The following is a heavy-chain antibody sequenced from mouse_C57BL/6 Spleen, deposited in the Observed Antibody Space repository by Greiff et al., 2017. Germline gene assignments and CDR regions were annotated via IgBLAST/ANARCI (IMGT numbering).Heavy chain of an antibody. J-gene: IGHJ2*01. CDR3: VRHSTTVPYFDY. CDR2: IRSKSNNYAT. V-gene: IGHV10-1*01. CDR1: GFSFNTYA. D-gene: IGHD1-1*01. Sequence: EVQLVESGGGLVQPKGSLKLSCAASGFSFNTYAMNWVRQAPGKGLEWVARIRSKSNNYATYYADSVKDRFTISRDDSESMLYLQMNNLKTEDTAMYYCVRHSTTVPYFDYWGQGTTLTVSS.